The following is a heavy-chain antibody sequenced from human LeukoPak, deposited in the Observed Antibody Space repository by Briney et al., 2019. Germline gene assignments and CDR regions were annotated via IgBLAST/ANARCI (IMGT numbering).Heavy chain of an antibody. J-gene: IGHJ6*02. Sequence: GGSLRLSCAASGFTVKSNYMSWVRQAPGKGLEWVSVIYSGGSTYYADSVKGRFTISRDNSKNTLYLQMNSLRAEDTAVYYCAKEDTDCSDLCYYYYGMDVWGQGTTVTVSS. CDR2: IYSGGST. D-gene: IGHD2-15*01. V-gene: IGHV3-53*01. CDR3: AKEDTDCSDLCYYYYGMDV. CDR1: GFTVKSNY.